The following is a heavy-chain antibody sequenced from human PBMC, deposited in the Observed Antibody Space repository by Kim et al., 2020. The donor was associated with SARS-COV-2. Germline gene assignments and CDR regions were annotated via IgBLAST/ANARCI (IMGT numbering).Heavy chain of an antibody. J-gene: IGHJ5*02. Sequence: SETLSLTCAVYGGSFSGYYWSWIRQPPGKGLEWIGEINHSGSTNYNPSLKSRVTISVDTSKNQFSLKLSSVTAADTAVYYCARGGGVLRYFDWLPKRGNWFDPWGQGTLVTVSS. D-gene: IGHD3-9*01. CDR3: ARGGGVLRYFDWLPKRGNWFDP. CDR1: GGSFSGYY. V-gene: IGHV4-34*01. CDR2: INHSGST.